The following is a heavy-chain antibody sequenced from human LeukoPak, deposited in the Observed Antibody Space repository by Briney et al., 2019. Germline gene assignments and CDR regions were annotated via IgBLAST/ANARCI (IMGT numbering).Heavy chain of an antibody. Sequence: GGSLRLSCAASGFTFSSYSMNWVRQAPGKGLEWVSYISSSGSTIYYADSVRGRFTISRDNAKNSLYLQMNSLRAEDTAVYYCARVWLRGFYFDYWGQGTLVTVSS. D-gene: IGHD5-12*01. CDR3: ARVWLRGFYFDY. CDR1: GFTFSSYS. V-gene: IGHV3-48*04. CDR2: ISSSGSTI. J-gene: IGHJ4*02.